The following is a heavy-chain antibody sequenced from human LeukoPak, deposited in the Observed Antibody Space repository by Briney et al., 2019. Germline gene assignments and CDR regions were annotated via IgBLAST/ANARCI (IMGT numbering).Heavy chain of an antibody. Sequence: ASVKVSCKASGYTFTGYYMHWVRQAPGQGLEWMGRINPNSGGTNYAQKFQGRVTMTRDTSISTAYMELSRLRSDDTAVYYCARDSPDTAMVGNRIFDYWGQGTLVTVSS. D-gene: IGHD5-18*01. J-gene: IGHJ4*02. V-gene: IGHV1-2*06. CDR2: INPNSGGT. CDR1: GYTFTGYY. CDR3: ARDSPDTAMVGNRIFDY.